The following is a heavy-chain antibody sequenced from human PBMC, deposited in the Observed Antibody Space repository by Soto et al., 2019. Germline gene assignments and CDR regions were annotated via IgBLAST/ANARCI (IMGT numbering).Heavy chain of an antibody. V-gene: IGHV2-70*01. CDR2: IDWDDDK. D-gene: IGHD3-10*01. CDR1: GFSLSTSGMC. J-gene: IGHJ6*02. CDR3: ARNQYGSGSYYYYGMDV. Sequence: SGPTLVNPTQTLTLTCTFSGFSLSTSGMCVSWIRQPPGKALEWLALIDWDDDKYYSTSLKTRLTISKDTSKNQVVLTMTNMDPVDTATHYCARNQYGSGSYYYYGMDVWGQGTTVTVSS.